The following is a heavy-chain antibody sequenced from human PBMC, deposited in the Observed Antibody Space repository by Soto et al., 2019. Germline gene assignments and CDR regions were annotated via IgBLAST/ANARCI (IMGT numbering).Heavy chain of an antibody. Sequence: EVQLLESGGGLVQPGGSLRLSCAVSGLTFTKYAMSWVRQAPGKGLEWVSAISGSGSATHYADSVKGRLTISRDNSKNTVSLQMNSLRVEDTAIYFCAKRSGFDSGLFDYWGQGTLVTVSS. CDR2: ISGSGSAT. D-gene: IGHD5-12*01. V-gene: IGHV3-23*01. CDR3: AKRSGFDSGLFDY. CDR1: GLTFTKYA. J-gene: IGHJ4*02.